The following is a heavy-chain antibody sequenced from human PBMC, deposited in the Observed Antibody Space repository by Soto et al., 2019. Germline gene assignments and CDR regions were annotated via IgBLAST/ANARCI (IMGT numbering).Heavy chain of an antibody. Sequence: QVQLVQSGAEVKKPGSSVRVSCKVSGGSFRNYGITWVRQSSGQGLEWMGGIMPVFGTAVYAQKFQGRVTISADEPTTTASLELRSLSSGDTAVYFCARARDYDLLTAREYALDVWGQGTTVTV. V-gene: IGHV1-69*01. CDR1: GGSFRNYG. J-gene: IGHJ6*02. D-gene: IGHD3-9*01. CDR2: IMPVFGTA. CDR3: ARARDYDLLTAREYALDV.